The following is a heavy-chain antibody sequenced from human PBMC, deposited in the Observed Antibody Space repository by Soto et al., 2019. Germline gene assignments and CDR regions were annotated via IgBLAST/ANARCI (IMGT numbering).Heavy chain of an antibody. Sequence: EVQLVESGGGLVQPGRSLRLSCAASGFIFDDYAMHWVRQAPGKGLEWVSGISWNSVTIGYADSVKGRFTISRDNAKNSLYLQMNSLRAEDTALYYWAKDGSISWSLDYWGQGTLVTVAS. V-gene: IGHV3-9*01. CDR1: GFIFDDYA. J-gene: IGHJ4*02. CDR3: AKDGSISWSLDY. D-gene: IGHD6-6*01. CDR2: ISWNSVTI.